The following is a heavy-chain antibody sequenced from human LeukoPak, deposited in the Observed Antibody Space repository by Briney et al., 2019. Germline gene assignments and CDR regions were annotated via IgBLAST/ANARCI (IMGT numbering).Heavy chain of an antibody. J-gene: IGHJ4*02. D-gene: IGHD2-2*01. CDR1: GYTFTSYG. CDR2: ISAYNGNT. CDR3: ARGLRHCDRTSCFQPFDC. V-gene: IGHV1-18*01. Sequence: VASVKVSCKASGYTFTSYGISWVRQAPGQGLEWMGWISAYNGNTNYAQKLQGRVTMTTDTSTSTAYMELRSLRSDDTAVYYCARGLRHCDRTSCFQPFDCWGQGTLVTVSS.